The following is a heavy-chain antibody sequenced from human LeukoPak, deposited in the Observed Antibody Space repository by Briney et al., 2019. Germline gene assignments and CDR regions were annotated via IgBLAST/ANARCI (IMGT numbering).Heavy chain of an antibody. CDR1: GFTFSSYA. V-gene: IGHV3-30*04. D-gene: IGHD6-19*01. CDR2: ISYDGSNK. Sequence: GGSLRLSCAASGFTFSSYAMHWVRQAPGKGLEWVAVISYDGSNKYYADSVKGQFTISRDNSKNTLYLQMSSLRAEDTAVYYCARSGQYSSGWSDYWGQGTLVTVSS. J-gene: IGHJ4*02. CDR3: ARSGQYSSGWSDY.